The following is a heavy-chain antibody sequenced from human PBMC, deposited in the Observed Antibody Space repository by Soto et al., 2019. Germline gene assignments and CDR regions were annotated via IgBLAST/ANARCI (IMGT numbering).Heavy chain of an antibody. CDR3: AASIFYYGMDV. V-gene: IGHV5-51*01. CDR1: GYTFTNYW. CDR2: IYPGDSDT. J-gene: IGHJ6*02. Sequence: VDSLKISCNGSGYTFTNYWIGWVRQKPGKGLEWMGIIYPGDSDTKYDPSFQGQVTISADKSITTTYLQWSSLKASDTSIYYCAASIFYYGMDVWGQGTTVTVSS.